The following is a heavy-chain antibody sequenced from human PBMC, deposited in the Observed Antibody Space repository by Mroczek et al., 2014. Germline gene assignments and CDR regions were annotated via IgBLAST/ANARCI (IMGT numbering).Heavy chain of an antibody. V-gene: IGHV3-23*04. CDR3: AKGSVVDVYYYYGMDV. CDR2: ISGSGGST. Sequence: VQLVQSGGGLVQPGGSLRLSCAASGFTFSSYAMSWVRQAPGKGLEWVSAISGSGGSTYYADSVKGRFTISRDNSKNTLYLQMNSLRAEDTAVYYCAKGSVVDVYYYYGMDVVGPRDHGHRLL. D-gene: IGHD2-15*01. J-gene: IGHJ6*02. CDR1: GFTFSSYA.